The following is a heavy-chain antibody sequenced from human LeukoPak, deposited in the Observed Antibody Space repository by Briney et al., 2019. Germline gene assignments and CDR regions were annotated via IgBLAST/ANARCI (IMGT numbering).Heavy chain of an antibody. CDR1: GYTFTSYY. CDR3: ATAGRRAFYYDSSGYNDAFDI. J-gene: IGHJ3*02. Sequence: GASVKVSCKASGYTFTSYYMHWVRQAPGQGLEWMGIINPSGGSTSYAQKFQGRVTMTRDMSTSTVYMELSSLRSEDTAVYYCATAGRRAFYYDSSGYNDAFDIWGQGTMVTVSS. CDR2: INPSGGST. D-gene: IGHD3-22*01. V-gene: IGHV1-46*01.